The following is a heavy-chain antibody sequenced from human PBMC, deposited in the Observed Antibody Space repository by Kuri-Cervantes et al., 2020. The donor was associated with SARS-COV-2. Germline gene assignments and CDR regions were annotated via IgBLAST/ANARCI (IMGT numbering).Heavy chain of an antibody. D-gene: IGHD2/OR15-2a*01. Sequence: SETLSLTCTLSGGSISGYYWSWIRQSAGKGLEFIGRVYSSGGTNYNPSLESRVTMFIDTAKNQVSLRLTSVTAADTAVYYCARGILGDDSIHYGMDVWGQGTSVTVSS. CDR1: GGSISGYY. CDR2: VYSSGGT. V-gene: IGHV4-4*07. J-gene: IGHJ6*02. CDR3: ARGILGDDSIHYGMDV.